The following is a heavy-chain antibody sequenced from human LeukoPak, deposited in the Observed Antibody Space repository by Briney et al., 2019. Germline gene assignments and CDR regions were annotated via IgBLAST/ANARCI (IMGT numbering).Heavy chain of an antibody. V-gene: IGHV1-3*01. CDR3: ARDSDYYGSSGYLGTNFDY. D-gene: IGHD3-22*01. Sequence: VASVKVSCKASGYTFTSYAMHWVRQAPGQRLEWMGWTNAGNGNTKYSQKFQDRVTMTTDTSTSTAYMELRSLRSDDTAVYYCARDSDYYGSSGYLGTNFDYWGQGTLVTVSS. J-gene: IGHJ4*02. CDR1: GYTFTSYA. CDR2: TNAGNGNT.